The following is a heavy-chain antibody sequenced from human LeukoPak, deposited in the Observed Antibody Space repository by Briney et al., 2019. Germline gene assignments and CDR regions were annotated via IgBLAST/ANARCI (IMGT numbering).Heavy chain of an antibody. CDR3: AKDKDAWGSSGWYKFDY. V-gene: IGHV3-9*01. CDR2: ISWNSETI. Sequence: GGSLRLSCAASGFTFDDHAMHWVRQAPGKGLEWVAGISWNSETIGYADSVKGRFTISRDNAKNSLYLQMHTLRAEDTASYYCAKDKDAWGSSGWYKFDYWGQGTLVTVFS. J-gene: IGHJ4*02. D-gene: IGHD6-19*01. CDR1: GFTFDDHA.